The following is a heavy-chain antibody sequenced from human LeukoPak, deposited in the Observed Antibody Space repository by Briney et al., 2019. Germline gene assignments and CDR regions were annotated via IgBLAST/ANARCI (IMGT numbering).Heavy chain of an antibody. J-gene: IGHJ3*02. CDR3: TTGRFTIFGVAFDAFDI. CDR1: GFTFSNAW. V-gene: IGHV3-15*01. D-gene: IGHD3-3*01. CDR2: IKSKTDGGTT. Sequence: PGGSLRLSCAASGFTFSNAWMSWVRQAPGKGLEWVGRIKSKTDGGTTDYAAPVKGRFTISRDDSKNTLYLQMNSLKTEDTAVYYCTTGRFTIFGVAFDAFDIWGQGTMVTVSS.